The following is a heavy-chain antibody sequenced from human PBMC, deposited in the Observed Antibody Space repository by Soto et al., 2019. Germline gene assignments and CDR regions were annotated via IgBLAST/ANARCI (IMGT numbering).Heavy chain of an antibody. CDR3: ARDGYSLSTFDV. CDR2: IYDSGTT. Sequence: SETLSLTCTVSGGSISSSSYYWGWIRQPPGKGLEWIGYIYDSGTTYYNPSHKSRVTISVDTSKNQFSLRLSPVTAADTAVYYCARDGYSLSTFDVWGPGTMVTVSS. D-gene: IGHD5-18*01. V-gene: IGHV4-39*07. J-gene: IGHJ3*01. CDR1: GGSISSSSYY.